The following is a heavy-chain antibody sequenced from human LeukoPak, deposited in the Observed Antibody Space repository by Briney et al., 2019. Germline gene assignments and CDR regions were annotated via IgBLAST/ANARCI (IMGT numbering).Heavy chain of an antibody. CDR1: GFTFSGSA. CDR3: TRHAPVATLEGFDY. V-gene: IGHV3-73*01. CDR2: IRSKANSYAT. Sequence: GGSLRLSCAASGFTFSGSAMHWVRQASGKGLGWVGRIRSKANSYATAYAASVKGRFTISRDDSKNTAYLQMNSLKTEDTAVYYCTRHAPVATLEGFDYWGQGTLVTVSS. J-gene: IGHJ4*02. D-gene: IGHD6-19*01.